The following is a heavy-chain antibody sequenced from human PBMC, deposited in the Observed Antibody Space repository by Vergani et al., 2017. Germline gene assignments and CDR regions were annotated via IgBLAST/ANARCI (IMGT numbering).Heavy chain of an antibody. J-gene: IGHJ4*02. CDR2: INPNSGGT. V-gene: IGHV1-2*02. CDR3: ARVSCSSTSCYLGPFDY. D-gene: IGHD2-2*01. CDR1: GYTVTGYY. Sequence: QVQLVQSGAEVKKPGASVKVSCKASGYTVTGYYMHWVRQAPGQGLEWMGWINPNSGGTNYAQKFQGRVTMTRDTSISTAYMELSRLRSDDTAVYYCARVSCSSTSCYLGPFDYWGQGTLVTVSS.